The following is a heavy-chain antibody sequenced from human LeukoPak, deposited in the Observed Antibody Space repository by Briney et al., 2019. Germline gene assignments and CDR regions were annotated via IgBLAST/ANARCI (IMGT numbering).Heavy chain of an antibody. CDR3: ARTTSTNYVGDAFHI. J-gene: IGHJ3*02. V-gene: IGHV3-74*01. CDR1: GFTFSSYW. D-gene: IGHD1-7*01. CDR2: INSDGSST. Sequence: GGSLRLSCAASGFTFSSYWMHWVRQAPGKGLVWVSRINSDGSSTSYADSVKGRFTISRDNAKSTLFLQMNSLRAEDTALYYCARTTSTNYVGDAFHIWGQGTMVTVSS.